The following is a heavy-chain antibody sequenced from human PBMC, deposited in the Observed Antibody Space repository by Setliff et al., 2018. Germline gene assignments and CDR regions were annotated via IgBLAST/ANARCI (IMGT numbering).Heavy chain of an antibody. CDR3: ARGGEGALGVPYYGMDV. Sequence: SETLSLTCTVSGGSISSGDYYWSWIRQPPGKGLEWIGYIYYSGSTYYNPSLKSRVTISVDTSKNQFSLRLSSVTAADTAVYYCARGGEGALGVPYYGMDVWGQGTTVTVSS. V-gene: IGHV4-30-4*08. J-gene: IGHJ6*02. CDR1: GGSISSGDYY. D-gene: IGHD2-8*01. CDR2: IYYSGST.